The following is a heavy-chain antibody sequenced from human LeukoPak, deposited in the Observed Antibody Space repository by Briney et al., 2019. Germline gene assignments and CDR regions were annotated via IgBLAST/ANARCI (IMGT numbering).Heavy chain of an antibody. CDR1: GFTLSNAW. V-gene: IGHV3-30*03. CDR2: VAHDGSFT. D-gene: IGHD3-3*01. Sequence: GGSLRLSCAASGFTLSNAWMNWVRQAPGKGLEWVAIVAHDGSFTSYADSVKGRFSITRDDSTLYLEMNSLRVEDTALYYCAREMRGYYPHYWGQGTLLTVSS. CDR3: AREMRGYYPHY. J-gene: IGHJ4*02.